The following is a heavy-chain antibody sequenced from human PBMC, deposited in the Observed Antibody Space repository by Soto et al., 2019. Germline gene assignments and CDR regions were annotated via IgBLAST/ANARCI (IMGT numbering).Heavy chain of an antibody. J-gene: IGHJ4*02. CDR2: INPSGGST. D-gene: IGHD2-21*02. CDR1: GYTFTSYY. Sequence: ASVKVSCKASGYTFTSYYMHWVRQAPGQGLEWMGIINPSGGSTSYAQKFQGRVTMTRDTSTSTVYMELSSLRSEDTAVYYCARGTAYCGGDCYSGFDYWGQGTLVTVSS. CDR3: ARGTAYCGGDCYSGFDY. V-gene: IGHV1-46*01.